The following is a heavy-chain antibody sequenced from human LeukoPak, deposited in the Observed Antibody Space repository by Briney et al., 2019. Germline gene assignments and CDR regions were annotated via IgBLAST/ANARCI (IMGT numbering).Heavy chain of an antibody. CDR2: ISGSGGST. Sequence: PGGSLRLSCAASGFTFSSYAMSWVRQAPGKGLEWVSAISGSGGSTYYADSVKGRFTVSRDNAKNSLYLQMNSLRVEDTAVYYCARGGYSFDYLGQGTLVTVSS. V-gene: IGHV3-23*01. CDR1: GFTFSSYA. J-gene: IGHJ4*02. D-gene: IGHD5-12*01. CDR3: ARGGYSFDY.